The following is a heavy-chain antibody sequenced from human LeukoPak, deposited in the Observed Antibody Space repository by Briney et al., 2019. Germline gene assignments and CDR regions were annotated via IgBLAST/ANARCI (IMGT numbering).Heavy chain of an antibody. CDR2: INSDGSST. Sequence: GSLRLSCAASGFTFSSYWMHWVRQAPGKGLVWVSRINSDGSSTSYADSVKGRFTISRDNSKNTLYLQMNSLRAEDTAIYYCATSTTSFDYWGQGTLVTVSS. CDR1: GFTFSSYW. D-gene: IGHD1-14*01. J-gene: IGHJ4*02. CDR3: ATSTTSFDY. V-gene: IGHV3-74*01.